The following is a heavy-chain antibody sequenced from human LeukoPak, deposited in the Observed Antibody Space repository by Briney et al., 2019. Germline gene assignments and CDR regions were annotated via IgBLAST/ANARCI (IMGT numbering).Heavy chain of an antibody. CDR3: ATRTGGYNEH. CDR2: IIPVLVST. CDR1: GGTLSNTV. J-gene: IGHJ4*02. D-gene: IGHD5-24*01. Sequence: GASVRVSCKGSGGTLSNTVITWVRQAPGQGLEWMGRIIPVLVSTNYAPQFHARVTITADKSTNTAYMDLSSLTSEDTAVYFCATRTGGYNEHWGQGTLVTVSS. V-gene: IGHV1-69*04.